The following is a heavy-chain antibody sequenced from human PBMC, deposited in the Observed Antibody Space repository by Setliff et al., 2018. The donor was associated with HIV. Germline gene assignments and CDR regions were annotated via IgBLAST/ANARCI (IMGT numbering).Heavy chain of an antibody. J-gene: IGHJ4*02. CDR1: GGSFSGYY. Sequence: VYGGSFSGYYWSWIRQPPGKGLEWIGEINHSGSTNYNPSLKSRVTISVDTSKNQFSLKLSSVTAADTAVFYCARLTTTYYYDSSAYYHPVWGQGTLVTVSS. CDR2: INHSGST. V-gene: IGHV4-34*01. D-gene: IGHD3-22*01. CDR3: ARLTTTYYYDSSAYYHPV.